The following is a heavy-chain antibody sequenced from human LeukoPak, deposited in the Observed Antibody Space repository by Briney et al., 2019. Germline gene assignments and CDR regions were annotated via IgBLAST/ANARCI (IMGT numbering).Heavy chain of an antibody. Sequence: PGGSLRLSCAASGFTFSTYAMSWVRQAPGEGLQWVSGISNSGDSTYYLDSVKGRFTISRDNSKNTLYLQMNSLRAEDTAVYYCARDKVEFRIAAAGTNGFDYWGQGTLVTVSS. CDR1: GFTFSTYA. CDR3: ARDKVEFRIAAAGTNGFDY. D-gene: IGHD6-13*01. J-gene: IGHJ4*02. CDR2: ISNSGDST. V-gene: IGHV3-23*01.